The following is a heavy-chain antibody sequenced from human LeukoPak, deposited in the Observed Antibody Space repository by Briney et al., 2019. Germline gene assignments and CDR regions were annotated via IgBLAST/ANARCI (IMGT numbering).Heavy chain of an antibody. CDR3: AKGVAARPINWFDP. J-gene: IGHJ5*02. V-gene: IGHV3-23*01. Sequence: RGSLRLSSAASGFSSSSYAMSWVRQAPGKGLWWVSAISGSGGSTYYADSVKGRFTISRDNSKNTLYLRMNSLRAEDTAVYYCAKGVAARPINWFDPWGQGTLVTVSS. CDR1: GFSSSSYA. CDR2: ISGSGGST. D-gene: IGHD6-6*01.